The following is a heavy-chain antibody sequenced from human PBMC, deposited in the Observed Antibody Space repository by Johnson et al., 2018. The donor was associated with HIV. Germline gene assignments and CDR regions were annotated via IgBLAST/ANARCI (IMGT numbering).Heavy chain of an antibody. Sequence: QVQLVESGGGVVQPGRSLRLSCAASGFTFSSYAVHWVRQAPGKGLEWVAIISYDGSNKYYADSVKGRFTISRDNSKNTLYLQMNSLRAEDTAVYYCARESGQAFDVWGQGTMVTVSS. CDR2: ISYDGSNK. V-gene: IGHV3-30-3*01. CDR3: ARESGQAFDV. D-gene: IGHD6-25*01. CDR1: GFTFSSYA. J-gene: IGHJ3*01.